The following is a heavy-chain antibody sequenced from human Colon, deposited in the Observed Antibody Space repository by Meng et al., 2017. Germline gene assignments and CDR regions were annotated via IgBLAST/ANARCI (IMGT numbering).Heavy chain of an antibody. D-gene: IGHD3-3*02. CDR2: LNPDGVTA. CDR3: GSRKHISKELFDY. J-gene: IGHJ4*02. Sequence: EAQLVEAGGGLVQPGGSLKLSCRAAVFTLSGYWLYWVRQAPGKGLVWVSHLNPDGVTATYADSVKGRFTIYRDNAKNMVFLQMNSLRAEDTAVYYCGSRKHISKELFDYWGQGTLVTVSS. CDR1: VFTLSGYW. V-gene: IGHV3-74*01.